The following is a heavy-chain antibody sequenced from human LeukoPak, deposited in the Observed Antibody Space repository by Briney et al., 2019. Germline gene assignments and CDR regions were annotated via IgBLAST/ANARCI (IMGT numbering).Heavy chain of an antibody. J-gene: IGHJ4*02. Sequence: SETLSLTCTVSGGYISSGSYYWSWIRQPAGKGLEWIGRIYTSGSTNYNPSLKSRVTISVDTSKNQFSLKLSSVTAADTAVYYCASEKKAEYDSSGYYPFDYWGQGTLVTVSS. CDR3: ASEKKAEYDSSGYYPFDY. CDR2: IYTSGST. V-gene: IGHV4-61*02. D-gene: IGHD3-22*01. CDR1: GGYISSGSYY.